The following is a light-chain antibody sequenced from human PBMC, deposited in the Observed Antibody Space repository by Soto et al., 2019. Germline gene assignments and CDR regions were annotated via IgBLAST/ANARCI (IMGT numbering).Light chain of an antibody. CDR1: QSVSSN. Sequence: EIMMMQSPATLSVSPGERATLSCRASQSVSSNLAWYQQKPGQAPRLLFYGASTRATGIPARFSGSGSGTEFTLTISSLQSEDFAVYYCQQYSIWPRAFGQGTKVEFK. J-gene: IGKJ1*01. V-gene: IGKV3-15*01. CDR2: GAS. CDR3: QQYSIWPRA.